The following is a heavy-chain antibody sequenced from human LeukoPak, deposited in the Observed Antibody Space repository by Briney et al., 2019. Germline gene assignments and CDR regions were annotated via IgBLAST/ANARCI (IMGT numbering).Heavy chain of an antibody. J-gene: IGHJ4*02. CDR3: ARPSRTGTTGPFDY. V-gene: IGHV5-51*01. CDR2: IYPGDSDT. CDR1: GYIYTSYW. D-gene: IGHD1-1*01. Sequence: PGESLKISCNSSGYIYTSYWIGWVRQMPGKGLEWMGIIYPGDSDTRYSPSFQGQVTISADKSISTAYLQWSSLKASDTAMYYCARPSRTGTTGPFDYWGQGTLVTVSS.